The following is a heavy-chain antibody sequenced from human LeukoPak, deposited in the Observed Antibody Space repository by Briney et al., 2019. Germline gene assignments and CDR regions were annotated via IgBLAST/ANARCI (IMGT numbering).Heavy chain of an antibody. V-gene: IGHV4-59*12. CDR3: ARDRGGYLRNWFDP. CDR1: GGSISSYY. J-gene: IGHJ5*02. Sequence: SETLSLTCTVSGGSISSYYWSWIRQPPGKGLEWIGYIYYSGSTNYNPSLKSRVTISVDTSKNQFSLKLSSVTAADTAVYYCARDRGGYLRNWFDPWGQGTLVTVSS. CDR2: IYYSGST. D-gene: IGHD3-16*01.